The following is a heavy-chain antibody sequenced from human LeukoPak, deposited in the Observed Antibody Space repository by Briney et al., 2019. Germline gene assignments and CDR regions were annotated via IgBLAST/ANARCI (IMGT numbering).Heavy chain of an antibody. CDR3: ARDSYGMDV. CDR1: GFTFSRYG. Sequence: GRSLRLSCAASGFTFSRYGMHWVRQAPGKGLEWVAVIWYDGSNKYYADSVKGRFTISRDNSKNTLYLQMNSLRAEDTAVYYCARDSYGMDVWGQGTTVTVSS. V-gene: IGHV3-33*01. CDR2: IWYDGSNK. J-gene: IGHJ6*02.